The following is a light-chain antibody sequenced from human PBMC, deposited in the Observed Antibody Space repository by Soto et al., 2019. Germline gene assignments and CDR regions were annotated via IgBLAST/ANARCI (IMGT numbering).Light chain of an antibody. J-gene: IGLJ1*01. Sequence: QSALTQPASVSGSPGQSITISCTGTISDVGDYNSVSWYQQHPGKAPKLLIYEVSNRPSGVSNRFSGSKSGNAASLTISGLQAEDESDYYCSSYTGSSTLLYVFGTGTKLTVL. CDR1: ISDVGDYNS. CDR3: SSYTGSSTLLYV. V-gene: IGLV2-14*03. CDR2: EVS.